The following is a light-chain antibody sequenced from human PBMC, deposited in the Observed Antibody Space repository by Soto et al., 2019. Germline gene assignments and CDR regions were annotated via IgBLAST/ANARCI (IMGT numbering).Light chain of an antibody. CDR2: GAS. Sequence: EIVLTQSPGTLSLSPGERATLSCRASQSVSSSYLAWYQQKPGQAPRLLIYGASSRATGIPDRFSGSGSGTDFTLTLSRLEPEDFALYYCQRYCSSPCSTFGQGTKVEIK. J-gene: IGKJ1*01. V-gene: IGKV3-20*01. CDR1: QSVSSSY. CDR3: QRYCSSPCST.